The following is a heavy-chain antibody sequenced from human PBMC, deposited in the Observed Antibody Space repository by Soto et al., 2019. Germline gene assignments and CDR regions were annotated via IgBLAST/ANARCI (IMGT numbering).Heavy chain of an antibody. V-gene: IGHV4-30-2*01. D-gene: IGHD3-10*01. J-gene: IGHJ4*02. Sequence: QLQLQESGSGLVKPSQTLSLTCAVSGGSISSGGYCWSWIRQPPGKGLQWIGYIFHSGSTHHNPSLKSRLTMSLNRAKNQFSLKLACVSAADTAVYSCARVPLYSFPSGSQYGSFENWGKGSLVTVSS. CDR3: ARVPLYSFPSGSQYGSFEN. CDR1: GGSISSGGYC. CDR2: IFHSGST.